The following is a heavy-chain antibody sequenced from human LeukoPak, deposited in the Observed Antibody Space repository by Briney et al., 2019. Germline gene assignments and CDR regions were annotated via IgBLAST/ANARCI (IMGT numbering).Heavy chain of an antibody. CDR3: ASRDYYDSSGPGDY. CDR1: GYTFTSYG. CDR2: ISAYNGNT. V-gene: IGHV1-18*01. Sequence: GASVKVSCKASGYTFTSYGISWVRQAPGQGLECMGWISAYNGNTNYAQKLQGRITMTADTSTSTAYMELSRLRSDDTAVYYCASRDYYDSSGPGDYWGQGTLVTVSS. J-gene: IGHJ4*02. D-gene: IGHD3-22*01.